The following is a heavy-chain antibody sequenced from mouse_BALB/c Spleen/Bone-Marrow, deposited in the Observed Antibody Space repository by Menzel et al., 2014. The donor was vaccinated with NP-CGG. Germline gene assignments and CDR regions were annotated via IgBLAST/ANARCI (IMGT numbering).Heavy chain of an antibody. D-gene: IGHD2-2*01. J-gene: IGHJ4*01. CDR1: GYTFTSHC. V-gene: IGHV1-61*01. Sequence: QVQLQQSGAEMVRPGASVKLSRKASGYTFTSHCLYWVKQRPGQGLEWIGMIDTSDSETHYNQMFKDKATLTVDKSSSTAYMQFSSLASEDSAVYYCARGDYYGYAYYAMDYGGQGTSVTVSS. CDR2: IDTSDSET. CDR3: ARGDYYGYAYYAMDY.